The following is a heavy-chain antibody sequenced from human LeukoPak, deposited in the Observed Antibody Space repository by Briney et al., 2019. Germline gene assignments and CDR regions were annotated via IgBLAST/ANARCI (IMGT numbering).Heavy chain of an antibody. CDR1: GFTFSSYA. D-gene: IGHD6-13*01. J-gene: IGHJ4*02. Sequence: PGGSLRLSCAASGFTFSSYAMSWVRQAPGKGLEWVSAISGSGGSTYYADSVKGRFTISRDNSKNTLYLQMNSLRAEDTAVYYCARRLRRAAGQTYYFEYWGQGTLVTVSS. CDR2: ISGSGGST. CDR3: ARRLRRAAGQTYYFEY. V-gene: IGHV3-23*01.